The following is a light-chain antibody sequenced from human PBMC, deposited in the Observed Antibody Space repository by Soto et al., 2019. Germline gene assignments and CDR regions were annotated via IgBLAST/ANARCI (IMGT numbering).Light chain of an antibody. V-gene: IGKV3-20*01. CDR1: QSVSSSN. J-gene: IGKJ5*01. CDR2: GAS. CDR3: QQYGSSSWT. Sequence: EIVLTQSPGTLSLSPGERATLSCRASQSVSSSNLAWYQQKPGQPPRLLIYGASSRATGIPDRFSGSGSGTDFTLTISRLEPEDFAVYYCQQYGSSSWTFGQGTRLEIK.